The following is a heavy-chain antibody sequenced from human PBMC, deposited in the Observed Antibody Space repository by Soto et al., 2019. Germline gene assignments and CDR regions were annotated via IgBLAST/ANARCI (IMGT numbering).Heavy chain of an antibody. D-gene: IGHD3-22*01. J-gene: IGHJ4*02. V-gene: IGHV4-59*01. CDR2: IYYSGST. CDR3: ARVDSSGYASFDY. CDR1: GGSISSYY. Sequence: PSETLSLTCTVSGGSISSYYWSWIRQPPGKGLEWIGYIYYSGSTNYNPSLKSRVTISVDTSKNQFSLKLSSVTAADTAVYYCARVDSSGYASFDYWGQGTLVTVSS.